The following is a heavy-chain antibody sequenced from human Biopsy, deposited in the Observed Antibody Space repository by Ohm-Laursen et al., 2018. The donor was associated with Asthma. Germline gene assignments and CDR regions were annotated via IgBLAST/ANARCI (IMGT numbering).Heavy chain of an antibody. Sequence: SDTLSLTCPVYGGYLTGHYWNWIRQPPGKGLEWIGEIDQSGYTNYNPSLTSRVTISLDRSKNQFSLKLTSVTAADTAVYYCVSPPGYWGQGTRVTVSS. CDR3: VSPPGY. J-gene: IGHJ4*02. CDR1: GGYLTGHY. CDR2: IDQSGYT. V-gene: IGHV4-34*01.